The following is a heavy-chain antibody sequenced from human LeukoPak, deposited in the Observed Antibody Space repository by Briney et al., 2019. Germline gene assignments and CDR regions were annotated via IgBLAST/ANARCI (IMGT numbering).Heavy chain of an antibody. J-gene: IGHJ6*03. CDR1: GGSISSSRYY. Sequence: NPSETLSLTCTVSGGSISSSRYYWGWIRQPPGKGLEWIGSIYYSGSTYYNPSLKSRVTISVDTSKNQFSLKLSSVTAADTAVYYCARVPAGEQPRYYYMDVWGKGTTVTVSS. D-gene: IGHD3-16*01. CDR3: ARVPAGEQPRYYYMDV. CDR2: IYYSGST. V-gene: IGHV4-39*07.